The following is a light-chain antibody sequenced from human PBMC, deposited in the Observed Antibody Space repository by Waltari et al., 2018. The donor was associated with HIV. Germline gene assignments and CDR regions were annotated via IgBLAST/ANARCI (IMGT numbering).Light chain of an antibody. V-gene: IGLV6-57*01. Sequence: NFMLTQPHSVSESPGKTVTISCTRSSGSIASNYVQWYQQRPGSSTTSVLYAHYQRPSGVPDRFSGSIDSSSNAASLTISGLKTEDEADYYCQSYDSSNRVFGGGTKLTVL. J-gene: IGLJ3*02. CDR1: SGSIASNY. CDR3: QSYDSSNRV. CDR2: AHY.